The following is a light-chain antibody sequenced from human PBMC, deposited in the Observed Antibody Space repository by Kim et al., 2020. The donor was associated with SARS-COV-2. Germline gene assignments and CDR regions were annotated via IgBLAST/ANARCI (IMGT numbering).Light chain of an antibody. CDR3: SAWDSSLSAQV. V-gene: IGLV10-54*01. CDR2: RDN. Sequence: QTATLTCPGNSNNVGNQGAAWLQQHQGHPPKLRFYRDNNRPSGISERLSASRSGNTAFLTITGLQPEDEADYYCSAWDSSLSAQVFGGGTQLTVL. J-gene: IGLJ3*02. CDR1: SNNVGNQG.